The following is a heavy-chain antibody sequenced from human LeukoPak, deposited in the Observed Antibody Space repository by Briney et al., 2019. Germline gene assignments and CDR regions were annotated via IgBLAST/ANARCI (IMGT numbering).Heavy chain of an antibody. D-gene: IGHD6-19*01. CDR1: GYTFTGYY. Sequence: SCKASGYTFTGYYMHWVRQAPGKGLEWVAVIWYDGSNKYYADSVKGRFTISRDNSKNTLYLQMNSLRAEDTAVYYCGSVAGHLNYWGQGTLVTVSS. J-gene: IGHJ4*02. CDR2: IWYDGSNK. CDR3: GSVAGHLNY. V-gene: IGHV3-33*01.